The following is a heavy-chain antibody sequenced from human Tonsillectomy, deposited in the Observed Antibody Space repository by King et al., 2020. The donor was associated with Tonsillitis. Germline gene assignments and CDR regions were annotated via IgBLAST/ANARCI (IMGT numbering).Heavy chain of an antibody. J-gene: IGHJ4*02. Sequence: VQLVESGGGLVQPGGSLRLSCEASGFTFSSYAMSWVRQAPGKGLEWVSSISGSGCSTYYADSVKGRFTISRDNSKNTLYLQMNSLRAEDTAVYYCAKGNYYDSSGYSFFDYWGQGTLVTVSS. CDR3: AKGNYYDSSGYSFFDY. CDR1: GFTFSSYA. CDR2: ISGSGCST. D-gene: IGHD3-22*01. V-gene: IGHV3-23*04.